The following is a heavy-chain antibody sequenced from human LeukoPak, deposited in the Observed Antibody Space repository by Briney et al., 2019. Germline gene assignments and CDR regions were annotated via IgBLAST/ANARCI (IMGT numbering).Heavy chain of an antibody. Sequence: PGGSLRLSCAASGFTFSSHGMHWVRQAPGKGLEWVAIISYDGSNKYFVDSVKGLFTISRDNSKNTLYLQMNSLRAEDTAVYYCAKGPDRSGYYSLDYWGQGTLVTVSS. CDR1: GFTFSSHG. J-gene: IGHJ4*02. CDR3: AKGPDRSGYYSLDY. D-gene: IGHD3-22*01. V-gene: IGHV3-30*18. CDR2: ISYDGSNK.